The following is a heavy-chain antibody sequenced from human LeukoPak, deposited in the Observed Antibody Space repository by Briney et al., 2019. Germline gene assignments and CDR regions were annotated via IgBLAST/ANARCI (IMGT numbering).Heavy chain of an antibody. Sequence: GESLKISCKGSGYSFTSYWIGWVRQMPGKGLEWMGIIYPGDSDTRYSPSFRGQVTISADKSISTAYLQWSSLKASDTAMYYCARITYYYGSGSYYRYGPPDYWGQGTLVTVSS. V-gene: IGHV5-51*01. CDR2: IYPGDSDT. J-gene: IGHJ4*02. CDR3: ARITYYYGSGSYYRYGPPDY. CDR1: GYSFTSYW. D-gene: IGHD3-10*01.